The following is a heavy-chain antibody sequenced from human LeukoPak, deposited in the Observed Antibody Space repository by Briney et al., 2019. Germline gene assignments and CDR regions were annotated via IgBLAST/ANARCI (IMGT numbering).Heavy chain of an antibody. V-gene: IGHV1-18*01. CDR2: ISAYNGNT. CDR1: GYSCTSYG. Sequence: ASVKVSCKASGYSCTSYGISWVRQAPGQGLEWMGWISAYNGNTNYAQKLQGRVTMTTDTSTSTAYMELRRLRSDVPTADYCARDRSGSYFHWGQGTLVTVSS. D-gene: IGHD1-26*01. CDR3: ARDRSGSYFH. J-gene: IGHJ4*02.